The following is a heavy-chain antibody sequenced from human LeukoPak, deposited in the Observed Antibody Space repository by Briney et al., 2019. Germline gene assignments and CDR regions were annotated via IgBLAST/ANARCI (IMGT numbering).Heavy chain of an antibody. V-gene: IGHV4-59*01. Sequence: PSETLSLTCTVSGGSISSYYWSWIRQPPGKGLEWIGYIYYSGSTNYNPSLKSRVTISVDTSKNQFSLKLSSVTAADTAVYYCARVGSSGWYVDAFDIWGQGTMVTVSS. D-gene: IGHD6-19*01. CDR1: GGSISSYY. J-gene: IGHJ3*02. CDR3: ARVGSSGWYVDAFDI. CDR2: IYYSGST.